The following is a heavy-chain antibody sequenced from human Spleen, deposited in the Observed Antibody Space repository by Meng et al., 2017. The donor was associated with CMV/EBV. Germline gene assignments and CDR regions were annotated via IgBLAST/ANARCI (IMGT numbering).Heavy chain of an antibody. V-gene: IGHV3-21*04. Sequence: GESLKISCAASGFTFSSYRINWVRQAPGKGLEWVASISSTSAYIYYAESVEGRFIISRDNAKSSLYLTMDNLAAEDTAVYYCAKNTIFGEYYFDYWGQGTLVTVSS. J-gene: IGHJ4*02. CDR3: AKNTIFGEYYFDY. CDR2: ISSTSAYI. D-gene: IGHD3-3*01. CDR1: GFTFSSYR.